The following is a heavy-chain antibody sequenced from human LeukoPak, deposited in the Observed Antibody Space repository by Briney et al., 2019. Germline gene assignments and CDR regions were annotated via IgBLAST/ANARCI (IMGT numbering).Heavy chain of an antibody. V-gene: IGHV3-30*02. CDR3: AKDGVAGTLYMDV. Sequence: PGGSLRLSCAASGFTFSSYGMHWVRQAPGKGLEGVAFIRYEGSNKYYADSVKGRFTLSRDNSKNTLYLQMNSLRAEDTAVYYCAKDGVAGTLYMDVWGKGATATISS. CDR2: IRYEGSNK. J-gene: IGHJ6*03. D-gene: IGHD6-19*01. CDR1: GFTFSSYG.